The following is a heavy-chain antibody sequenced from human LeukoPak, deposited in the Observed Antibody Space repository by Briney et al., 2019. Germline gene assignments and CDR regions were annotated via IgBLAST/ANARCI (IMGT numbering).Heavy chain of an antibody. CDR2: ISYDGSNK. V-gene: IGHV3-30*18. CDR1: RFTFSSYG. Sequence: SGGSLRLSCAVSRFTFSSYGMHWVRQAPGKGLEWVAVISYDGSNKYYADSVKGRFTISRDNSKNTLYLQMNSLRAEDTAVYYCAKDPTAGWGYGGNRHYFDYWGQGTLVTVSS. J-gene: IGHJ4*02. D-gene: IGHD4-23*01. CDR3: AKDPTAGWGYGGNRHYFDY.